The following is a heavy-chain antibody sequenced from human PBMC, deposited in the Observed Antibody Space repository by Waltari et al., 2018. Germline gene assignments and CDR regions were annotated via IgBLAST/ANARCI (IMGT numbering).Heavy chain of an antibody. J-gene: IGHJ4*02. V-gene: IGHV3-7*01. CDR1: GFPFSSYW. CDR3: ARAAHGSSQYYYGSGSYYYYFDY. D-gene: IGHD3-10*01. CDR2: IKQDGSEK. Sequence: EVQLVESGGGLVQPGGSLRLSCAASGFPFSSYWMSWVRQAPGKGLEWVANIKQDGSEKYYVDSVKGRFTISRDNAKNSLYLQMNSLRAEDTAVYYCARAAHGSSQYYYGSGSYYYYFDYWGQGTLVTVSS.